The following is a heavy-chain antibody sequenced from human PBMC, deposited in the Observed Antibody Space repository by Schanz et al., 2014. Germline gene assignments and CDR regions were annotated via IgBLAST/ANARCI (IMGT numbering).Heavy chain of an antibody. CDR2: MYINSGST. D-gene: IGHD3-10*01. Sequence: VEPGGSLRLSCSGSGFTVNTNYMSWVRQAPGKGLEWISSMYINSGSTQYADSVKGRFIISRDSSKNTLFLQMNSLRAEDTAVYYCARGHYGLDVWGPGTSVTVSS. CDR3: ARGHYGLDV. J-gene: IGHJ6*02. CDR1: GFTVNTNY. V-gene: IGHV3-66*01.